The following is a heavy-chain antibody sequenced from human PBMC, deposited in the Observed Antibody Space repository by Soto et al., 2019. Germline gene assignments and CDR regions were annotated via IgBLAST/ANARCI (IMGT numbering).Heavy chain of an antibody. V-gene: IGHV1-18*01. CDR1: GYTFTSYG. CDR2: ISAYNGNT. Sequence: QVQLVQSGAEVKKPGASVKVSCKASGYTFTSYGISWVRQAPGQGLEWMGWISAYNGNTKYAQKLQGSVTMTTDTSTSTAYMDLRSLRSDDTAVYYCARGRTGTTWYYYGMDVWGQGTTVTVSS. CDR3: ARGRTGTTWYYYGMDV. J-gene: IGHJ6*02. D-gene: IGHD1-7*01.